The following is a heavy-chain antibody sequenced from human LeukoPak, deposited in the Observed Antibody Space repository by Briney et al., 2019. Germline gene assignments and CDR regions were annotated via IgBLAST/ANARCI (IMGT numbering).Heavy chain of an antibody. D-gene: IGHD3-10*01. CDR2: INHSGST. V-gene: IGHV4-34*01. Sequence: SETLSLTCAVYGGSFSGYYWSWIRQPPGKGLEWIGEINHSGSTNYNPSLKSRVTISVDTSKNQFSLKLSSVTAADTAVYYCARDDYKVWFGDLEDYWGQGTLVTVSS. J-gene: IGHJ4*02. CDR1: GGSFSGYY. CDR3: ARDDYKVWFGDLEDY.